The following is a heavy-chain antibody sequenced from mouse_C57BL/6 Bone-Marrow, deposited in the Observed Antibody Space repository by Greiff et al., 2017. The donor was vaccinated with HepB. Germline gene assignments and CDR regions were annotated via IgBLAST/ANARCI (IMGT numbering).Heavy chain of an antibody. J-gene: IGHJ2*01. D-gene: IGHD1-1*01. V-gene: IGHV1-81*01. CDR1: GYTFTSYG. CDR2: IYPRSGNT. Sequence: VHLVESGAELARPGASVKLSCKASGYTFTSYGISWVKQRTGQGLEWIGEIYPRSGNTYYNEKFKGKATLTADKSSSSAYMELRSLTSEDSAVYFCARADYYGSVYWGQGTTLTVSS. CDR3: ARADYYGSVY.